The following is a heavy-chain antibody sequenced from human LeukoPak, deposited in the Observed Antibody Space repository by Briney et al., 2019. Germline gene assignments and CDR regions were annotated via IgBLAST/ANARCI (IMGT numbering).Heavy chain of an antibody. J-gene: IGHJ4*02. V-gene: IGHV3-23*01. Sequence: GGSLRLSCAASGFTVSSNYMSWARQAPGKGLEWVSSISGSGGSTYYVDSVKGRFTTSRDNSKNTLYLQMDSLRAEDTAVYYCATTYYDFWSDYWGREPWSPSPQ. CDR3: ATTYYDFWSDY. D-gene: IGHD3-3*01. CDR2: ISGSGGST. CDR1: GFTVSSNY.